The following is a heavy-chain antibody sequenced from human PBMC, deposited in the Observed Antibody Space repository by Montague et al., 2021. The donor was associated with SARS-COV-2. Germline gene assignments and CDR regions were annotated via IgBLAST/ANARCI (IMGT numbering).Heavy chain of an antibody. CDR1: GGSFSTYS. Sequence: SETLSLTCAVHGGSFSTYSWNWIRQPPGKGLEWIGEIHHGGSTNYNPSLKSRVTISAATSKNQFSLKLTSVAAADTAVYYCARLGDGVVPSPILGVGPYYSYYYMDVWGKGTPVTVSS. J-gene: IGHJ6*03. CDR2: IHHGGST. CDR3: ARLGDGVVPSPILGVGPYYSYYYMDV. V-gene: IGHV4-34*01. D-gene: IGHD3-10*01.